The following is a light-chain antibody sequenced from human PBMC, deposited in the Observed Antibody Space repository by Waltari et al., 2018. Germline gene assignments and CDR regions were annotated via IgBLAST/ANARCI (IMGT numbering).Light chain of an antibody. J-gene: IGLJ3*02. CDR1: SGHSSNA. CDR3: QTGGHGTWV. Sequence: QLVLTQSPSASASLGASVKLTCTLSSGHSSNAIAWLQQRPEKGPRYLMKVNSDGSHSKGDEIPDRFSGSSSGAERYLTISNLQSEDEADYFCQTGGHGTWVFGGGTTLTVL. V-gene: IGLV4-69*01. CDR2: VNSDGSH.